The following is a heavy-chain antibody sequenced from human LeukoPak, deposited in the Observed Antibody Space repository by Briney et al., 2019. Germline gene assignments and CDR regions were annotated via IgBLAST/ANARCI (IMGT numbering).Heavy chain of an antibody. CDR2: IYHSGST. CDR3: ARDPAEGYCTNGVCPPGY. Sequence: SETLSLTCAVSGGSLSGYYWGWIRQPPGKGLEWIGSIYHSGSTYYNPSLKSRVTISVDTSKNQFSLKLSSVTAADTAVYYCARDPAEGYCTNGVCPPGYWGQGTLVTVSS. CDR1: GGSLSGYY. J-gene: IGHJ4*02. V-gene: IGHV4-38-2*02. D-gene: IGHD2-8*01.